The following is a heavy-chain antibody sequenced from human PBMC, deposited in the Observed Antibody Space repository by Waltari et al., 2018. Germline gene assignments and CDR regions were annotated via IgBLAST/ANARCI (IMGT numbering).Heavy chain of an antibody. J-gene: IGHJ4*02. CDR2: INPSGGST. D-gene: IGHD1-26*01. Sequence: QVQLVQSGAEVKKPGASVKVSCKASGYTFTSYYMHWVRQAPGQGLEWMGIINPSGGSTSYAQKVQGRVTMTRDTSISTAYMELSRLRSDDTAVYYCARALYIVGATVHWGQGTLVTVSS. CDR1: GYTFTSYY. CDR3: ARALYIVGATVH. V-gene: IGHV1-46*01.